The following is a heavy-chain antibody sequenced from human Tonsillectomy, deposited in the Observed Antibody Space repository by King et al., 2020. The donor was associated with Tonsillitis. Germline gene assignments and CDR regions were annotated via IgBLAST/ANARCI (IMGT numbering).Heavy chain of an antibody. CDR1: GFTFSRSW. V-gene: IGHV3-7*01. CDR3: ARDSDPRDATNWYDAYDI. Sequence: VQLVESGGGSVQPGGSLRLSCVASGFTFSRSWMTWVRQAPGKGLEWVANIKYDGSEKSYVDSVKGRFTISRDNARKSLYLQMNRLRDEDTAVYYCARDSDPRDATNWYDAYDIWGRGTMVTVSS. D-gene: IGHD7-27*01. CDR2: IKYDGSEK. J-gene: IGHJ3*02.